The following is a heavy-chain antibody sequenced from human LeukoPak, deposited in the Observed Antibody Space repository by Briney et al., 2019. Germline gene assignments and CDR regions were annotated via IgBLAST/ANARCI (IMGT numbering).Heavy chain of an antibody. V-gene: IGHV1-18*01. CDR1: GYTFTSYG. CDR2: ISAYNGNT. CDR3: ARDLSSSWTPDAFDI. Sequence: GASVKVSCKASGYTFTSYGISWVRQAPGQGLEWMGWISAYNGNTNYAQKLQGRVTMTTDTSTSTAYMELRGLRSDDTAVYYCARDLSSSWTPDAFDIWGQGTMVTVST. J-gene: IGHJ3*02. D-gene: IGHD6-13*01.